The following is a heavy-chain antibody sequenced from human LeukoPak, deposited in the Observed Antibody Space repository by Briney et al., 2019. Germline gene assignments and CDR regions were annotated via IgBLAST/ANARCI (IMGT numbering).Heavy chain of an antibody. J-gene: IGHJ4*02. CDR3: ARQKRTFDY. V-gene: IGHV3-11*01. Sequence: PGGTLRLSCEASGFNFSDYYMTWIRQAPGKGLEWLSYISPNSYSTYYTASVRGRFTISRDNSKNSMYLQMNSLRAEGTALYYCARQKRTFDYWGRGTLVTVSS. CDR2: ISPNSYST. CDR1: GFNFSDYY.